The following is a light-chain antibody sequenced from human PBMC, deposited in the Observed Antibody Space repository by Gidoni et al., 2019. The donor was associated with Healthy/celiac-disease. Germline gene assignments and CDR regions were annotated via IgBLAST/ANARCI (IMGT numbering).Light chain of an antibody. J-gene: IGLJ1*01. Sequence: QSALTQPASESGAPGQSITISCTVTSSDGGSYNLVSWYQQHPGKAPKLMIYEVSKRPSGVSNRFSGSKSGNTASLTISGLQAEDEADYYCCSYAGSSTFLYVFGTGTKVTVL. V-gene: IGLV2-23*02. CDR1: SSDGGSYNL. CDR2: EVS. CDR3: CSYAGSSTFLYV.